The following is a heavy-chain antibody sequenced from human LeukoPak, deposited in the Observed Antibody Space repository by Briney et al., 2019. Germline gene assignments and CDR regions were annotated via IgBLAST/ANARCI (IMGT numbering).Heavy chain of an antibody. CDR3: AGSYYDFWSGYLGY. CDR2: ISDSGGST. V-gene: IGHV3-23*01. D-gene: IGHD3-3*01. Sequence: PGGSLRLSCAASGFTVNNNYMSWVRQAPGKGLEWVSVISDSGGSTYYGDSLKGRFTISRDNSKNTLYLQMNSLRAEDTAVYYCAGSYYDFWSGYLGYWGQGTLVTVSS. CDR1: GFTVNNNY. J-gene: IGHJ4*02.